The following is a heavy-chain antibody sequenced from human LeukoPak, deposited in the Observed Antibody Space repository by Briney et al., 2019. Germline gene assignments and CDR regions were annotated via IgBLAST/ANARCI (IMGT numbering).Heavy chain of an antibody. Sequence: GGSLRLSCAASGFTFSSYSMNWVRQTPGKGLEWVSSISSSSSYIYYADSVKGRFTISRDNAKNSLYLQMNSLRAEDTAVYYCARGYCSSTSCYYMDVWGKGTTVTVSS. V-gene: IGHV3-21*01. D-gene: IGHD2-2*01. CDR2: ISSSSSYI. CDR1: GFTFSSYS. J-gene: IGHJ6*03. CDR3: ARGYCSSTSCYYMDV.